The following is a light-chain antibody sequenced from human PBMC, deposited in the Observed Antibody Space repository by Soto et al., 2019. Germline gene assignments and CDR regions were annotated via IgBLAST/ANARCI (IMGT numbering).Light chain of an antibody. CDR3: QQYKSYST. CDR1: QSISSW. V-gene: IGKV1-5*03. J-gene: IGKJ1*01. CDR2: KAS. Sequence: DIQMTQSPSTLSASVGARVTITSRASQSISSWLAWYQQKPGKATKLLIYKASSLESGVPSRFSGSGSGTEFTLTISSLQPDDFATYYCQQYKSYSTFGQGTKVDIK.